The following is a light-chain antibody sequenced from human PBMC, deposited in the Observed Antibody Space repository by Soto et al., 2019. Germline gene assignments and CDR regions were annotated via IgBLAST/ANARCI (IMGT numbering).Light chain of an antibody. CDR3: QQYKSYWT. V-gene: IGKV1-5*01. Sequence: DIQMTQSPSTLSASVGDGVTTTCRASQRISTWLAWYQQKPGKAPKLLISDASSLETGIPSRFSGSGSGTEFTLTINSLQPDDFATYYCQQYKSYWTFGQGTKVDIK. J-gene: IGKJ1*01. CDR2: DAS. CDR1: QRISTW.